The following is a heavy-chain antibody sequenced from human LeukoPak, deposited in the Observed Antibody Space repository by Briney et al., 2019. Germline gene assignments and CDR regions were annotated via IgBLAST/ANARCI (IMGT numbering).Heavy chain of an antibody. D-gene: IGHD4-17*01. CDR1: GFTFSSYG. J-gene: IGHJ3*02. CDR2: IRYDGSNK. V-gene: IGHV3-30*02. CDR3: AKVRTTVTTTVDAFDI. Sequence: GGSLRLSCAASGFTFSSYGMHWVRQAPGKGLEWVAFIRYDGSNKYYADSVKGRFTISRDKSKNTLYLQMNSLRAEDTAVYYCAKVRTTVTTTVDAFDIWGQGTMVTVSS.